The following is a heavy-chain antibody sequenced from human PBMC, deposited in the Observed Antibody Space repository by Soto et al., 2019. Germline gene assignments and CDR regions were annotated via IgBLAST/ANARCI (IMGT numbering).Heavy chain of an antibody. D-gene: IGHD6-19*01. CDR1: GGSISSYY. J-gene: IGHJ5*02. V-gene: IGHV4-59*01. CDR3: ARVKAVAGRVLQFEP. CDR2: IYYSGST. Sequence: PSETLSLTCTVSGGSISSYYWSWIRQPPGKGLEWIGYIYYSGSTNYNPSLKSRVTISVDTSKNQFSLKLSSVTAADTAVYYCARVKAVAGRVLQFEPWGQGTLVTVSS.